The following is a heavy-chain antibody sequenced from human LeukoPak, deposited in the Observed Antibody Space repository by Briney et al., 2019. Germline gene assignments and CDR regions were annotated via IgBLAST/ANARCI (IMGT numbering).Heavy chain of an antibody. D-gene: IGHD6-19*01. J-gene: IGHJ4*02. CDR3: AEDIRRIAVAGSDY. V-gene: IGHV3-23*01. CDR1: GFTFSSYA. Sequence: GGSLRLSCAASGFTFSSYAMSWVRQAPGKGLEWVSAISGSGGSTYYADSVKGRFTISRDNSKNTLYLQMNSLRAEDTAVYYCAEDIRRIAVAGSDYWGQGTLVTVSS. CDR2: ISGSGGST.